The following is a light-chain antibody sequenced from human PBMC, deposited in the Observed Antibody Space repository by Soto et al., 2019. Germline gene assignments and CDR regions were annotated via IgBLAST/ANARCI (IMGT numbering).Light chain of an antibody. Sequence: EVRLTHSPGTLSLSPGQRATLSCRASQSVSSNFLAWYQQKPGQAPRLLIYATSSRATGIPARFSGSGSGTEFTLTISSLQSEDFAVYYCQQYNNWPPITFGQGALLEIK. V-gene: IGKV3-15*01. CDR1: QSVSSN. CDR3: QQYNNWPPIT. CDR2: ATS. J-gene: IGKJ5*01.